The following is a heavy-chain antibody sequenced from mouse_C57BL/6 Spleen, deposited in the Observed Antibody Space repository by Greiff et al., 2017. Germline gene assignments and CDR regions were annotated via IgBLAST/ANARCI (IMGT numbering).Heavy chain of an antibody. D-gene: IGHD1-1*01. J-gene: IGHJ2*01. CDR3: ARATVVDLDY. CDR2: IYPGSGSN. V-gene: IGHV1-55*01. Sequence: QVQLQQPGAELVKPGASVKMSCKASGYTFTSYWLTWVKQRPGQGLEWIGDIYPGSGSNNYNEKFKSKATLTVDTSSSTAYMQLSSLTSEDSAVYYCARATVVDLDYWGQGTTLTVSS. CDR1: GYTFTSYW.